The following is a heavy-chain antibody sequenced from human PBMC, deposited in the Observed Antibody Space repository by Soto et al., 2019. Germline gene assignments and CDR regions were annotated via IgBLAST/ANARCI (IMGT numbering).Heavy chain of an antibody. CDR3: ATQRSEWELSFDY. J-gene: IGHJ4*02. Sequence: QVQLVQSGAEVKKPGASVKVSCKASGYTFTGYYMHWVRQAPGQGLEWMGWINPNSGGTNYAQKFQGWVTMTRDTSISTAYTELSRLRSDDTAAYYCATQRSEWELSFDYWGQGTLVTVSS. V-gene: IGHV1-2*04. CDR2: INPNSGGT. D-gene: IGHD1-26*01. CDR1: GYTFTGYY.